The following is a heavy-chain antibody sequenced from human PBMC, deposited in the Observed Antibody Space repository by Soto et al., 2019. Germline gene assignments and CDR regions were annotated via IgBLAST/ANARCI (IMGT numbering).Heavy chain of an antibody. V-gene: IGHV1-2*04. CDR3: ARSRADYYGSGSYHPYYGMDV. J-gene: IGHJ6*02. D-gene: IGHD3-10*01. Sequence: ASVKVSCKASGYTFTGYYMHWVRQAPGQGLEWMGWINPNSGGTNYAQKFQGWVTMTRDTSISTAYMELSRLRSDDTAVYYCARSRADYYGSGSYHPYYGMDVWGQGTTVTVSS. CDR1: GYTFTGYY. CDR2: INPNSGGT.